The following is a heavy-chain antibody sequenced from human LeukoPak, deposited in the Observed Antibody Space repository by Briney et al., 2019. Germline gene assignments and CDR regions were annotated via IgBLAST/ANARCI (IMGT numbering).Heavy chain of an antibody. D-gene: IGHD5-18*01. CDR1: GFTFSSYA. CDR2: ISYDGSNK. Sequence: PGGSLRLSCAASGFTFSSYAMHWVRQAPGKGLEWVAVISYDGSNKYYADSVKGRFTISRDNSKNTLYLQMNSLRAEDTAVYYRAREWRIQRSTGYFDYWGQGTLVTVSS. J-gene: IGHJ4*02. V-gene: IGHV3-30-3*01. CDR3: AREWRIQRSTGYFDY.